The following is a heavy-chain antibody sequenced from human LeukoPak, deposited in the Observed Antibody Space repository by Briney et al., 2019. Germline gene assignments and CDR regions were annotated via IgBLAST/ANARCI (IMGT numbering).Heavy chain of an antibody. Sequence: GASVKISSKASGGTPSSYVISWVRQAPGQGLECMARIIPTFGTANYARKFQGRVTITADESTSTAYMELSSLRSEDTAVYYCARVGSYSYFDYWGQGTLVTVSS. J-gene: IGHJ4*02. V-gene: IGHV1-69*13. CDR2: IIPTFGTA. D-gene: IGHD3-10*01. CDR3: ARVGSYSYFDY. CDR1: GGTPSSYV.